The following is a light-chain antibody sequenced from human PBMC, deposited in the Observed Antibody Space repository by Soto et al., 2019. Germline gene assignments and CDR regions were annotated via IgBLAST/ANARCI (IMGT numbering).Light chain of an antibody. CDR3: QHRYNWPLT. CDR2: DAS. J-gene: IGKJ4*01. CDR1: ENINTY. Sequence: IVLTQSPATLSVSPGETATLSCRASENINTYLAWYQQKPGQAPKPLIYDASNRATGIPARFSASGSGTDFTLSISSLEPEDFAVYYCQHRYNWPLTFGGGTKVEIK. V-gene: IGKV3-11*01.